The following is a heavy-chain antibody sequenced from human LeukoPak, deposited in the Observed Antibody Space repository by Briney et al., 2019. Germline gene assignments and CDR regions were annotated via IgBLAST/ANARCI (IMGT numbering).Heavy chain of an antibody. D-gene: IGHD6-19*01. CDR1: GFTFSSYG. J-gene: IGHJ6*03. Sequence: GGSLRLSCAASGFTFSSYGMHWVCQAPGKGLEWVAFIRYDGSNKYYADSVKGRFTISRDNSKNTLYLQMNSLRAEDTAVYYCAKEMAGTQYYYYYMDVWGKGTTVTISS. CDR3: AKEMAGTQYYYYYMDV. V-gene: IGHV3-30*02. CDR2: IRYDGSNK.